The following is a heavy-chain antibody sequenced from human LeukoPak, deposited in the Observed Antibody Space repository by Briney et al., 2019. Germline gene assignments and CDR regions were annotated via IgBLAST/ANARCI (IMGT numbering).Heavy chain of an antibody. CDR1: GFTFSSYA. D-gene: IGHD2-2*01. J-gene: IGHJ4*02. Sequence: PGGSLRLSCAASGFTFSSYAMSWVRQAPGKGLEWVPAISGSGGSTYYADSVKGRFTISRDNSKNTLYLQMNSLRAEDTAVYYCAKDGCSSTSCYSIDYWGQGTLVTVSS. CDR2: ISGSGGST. CDR3: AKDGCSSTSCYSIDY. V-gene: IGHV3-23*01.